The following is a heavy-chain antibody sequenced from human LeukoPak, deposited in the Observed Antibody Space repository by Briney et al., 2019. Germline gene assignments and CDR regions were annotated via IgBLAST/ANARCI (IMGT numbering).Heavy chain of an antibody. J-gene: IGHJ4*02. D-gene: IGHD3-22*01. CDR1: GGSISSYY. CDR2: IYYSGST. V-gene: IGHV4-59*01. CDR3: ASYSYYYDSSGYFDY. Sequence: SETLSLTCTVPGGSISSYYWSWIRQPPGKGLEWIGYIYYSGSTNYNPSLKSRVTISVDTSKNQFSLKLSSVTAADTAVYYCASYSYYYDSSGYFDYWGQGTLVTVSS.